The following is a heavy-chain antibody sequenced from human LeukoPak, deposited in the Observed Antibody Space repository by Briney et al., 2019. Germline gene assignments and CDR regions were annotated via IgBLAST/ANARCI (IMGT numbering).Heavy chain of an antibody. D-gene: IGHD5-24*01. CDR2: ISGRGSGGST. CDR1: GFTFSSYS. CDR3: AKSGYNRFDY. J-gene: IGHJ4*02. V-gene: IGHV3-23*01. Sequence: GGSLRLSCAASGFTFSSYSMNWVRQAPGKGLEWVSNISGRGSGGSTYYADSVKGRFSISRDNSKNTLYLQMNSLRAEDTAVYYCAKSGYNRFDYWGQGTLVTVSS.